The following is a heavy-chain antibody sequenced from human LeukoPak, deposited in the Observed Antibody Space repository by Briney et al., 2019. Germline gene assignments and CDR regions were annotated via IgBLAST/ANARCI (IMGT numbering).Heavy chain of an antibody. CDR3: ASGYYDSSGYCLS. CDR1: GYTFTSYY. Sequence: ASVKVSCKASGYTFTSYYMHWVRPTPGQGIEWMGIINPSGGSTSYAQKLQGRVAMTRDTATSTVYMELSRLRSEDTAVYYCASGYYDSSGYCLSWGQGTLVTVSS. D-gene: IGHD3-22*01. CDR2: INPSGGST. J-gene: IGHJ4*02. V-gene: IGHV1-46*03.